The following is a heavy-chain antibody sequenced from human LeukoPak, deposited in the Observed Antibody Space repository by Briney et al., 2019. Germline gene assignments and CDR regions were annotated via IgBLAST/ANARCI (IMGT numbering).Heavy chain of an antibody. V-gene: IGHV1-2*02. CDR3: ARGGFYDYVWGSYRYTYNA. CDR1: GYTFTGYY. J-gene: IGHJ4*02. Sequence: ASVKVSCKASGYTFTGYYMHWARQAPGQGLEWMGWINPNSGGTNYAQKFQGRVTMTRDTSISTAYMELSRLRSDDTAVYYCARGGFYDYVWGSYRYTYNAWGQGTLVTVSS. D-gene: IGHD3-16*02. CDR2: INPNSGGT.